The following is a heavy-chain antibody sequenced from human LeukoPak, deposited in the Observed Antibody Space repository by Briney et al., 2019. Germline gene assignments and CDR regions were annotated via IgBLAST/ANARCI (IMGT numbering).Heavy chain of an antibody. D-gene: IGHD4-17*01. CDR3: ARTHDYGDSDYYYYGMDV. Sequence: GASVKVSCKASGYTFTDYYMHWVRQAPGQGLEWMGWINPNSGGTNYAQKFQGRVTMTRDTSISTAYMELSRLRSDDTAVYYCARTHDYGDSDYYYYGMDVWGQGTTVTVSS. CDR1: GYTFTDYY. J-gene: IGHJ6*02. V-gene: IGHV1-2*02. CDR2: INPNSGGT.